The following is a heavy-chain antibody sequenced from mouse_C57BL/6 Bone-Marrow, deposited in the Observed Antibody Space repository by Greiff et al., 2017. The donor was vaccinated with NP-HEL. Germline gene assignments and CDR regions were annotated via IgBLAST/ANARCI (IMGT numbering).Heavy chain of an antibody. CDR1: GFSFNTYA. V-gene: IGHV10-1*01. CDR3: VRGTVVAPYYYAMDY. D-gene: IGHD1-1*01. J-gene: IGHJ4*01. CDR2: IRSKSNNYAT. Sequence: EVKVEESGGGLVQPKGSLKLSCAASGFSFNTYAMNWVRQAPGKGLEWVARIRSKSNNYATYYADSVKDRFTISRDDSESMLYLQMNNLKTEDTAMYYCVRGTVVAPYYYAMDYWGQGTSVTVSS.